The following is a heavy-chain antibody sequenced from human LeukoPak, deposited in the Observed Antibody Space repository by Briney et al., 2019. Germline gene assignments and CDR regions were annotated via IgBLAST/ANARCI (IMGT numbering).Heavy chain of an antibody. J-gene: IGHJ4*02. CDR1: GFTFDDYG. CDR3: ARDLIVAATAGCFDL. D-gene: IGHD1-26*01. V-gene: IGHV3-20*04. Sequence: GGSLRLSCAASGFTFDDYGMSWVRQVPGKGLEWASGINSNGVSTAYADSVKGRFTISRDNARKSLFLQMNSLRAEDTALYYCARDLIVAATAGCFDLWGQGTVVTVSS. CDR2: INSNGVST.